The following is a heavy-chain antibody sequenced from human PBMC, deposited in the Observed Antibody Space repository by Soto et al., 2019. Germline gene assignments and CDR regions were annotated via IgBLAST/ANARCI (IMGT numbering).Heavy chain of an antibody. CDR2: IHYSGST. V-gene: IGHV4-59*01. D-gene: IGHD1-7*01. J-gene: IGHJ4*02. Sequence: ETLSLTGPVSGGSINNYYWSWIRQPPGKGLEWIAYIHYSGSTKYNPSLQARGTISVDTSKNQLSLKLNSVTAEDTAIYFCARQTPGTSGGYLDSWGQGTMVTVSS. CDR3: ARQTPGTSGGYLDS. CDR1: GGSINNYY.